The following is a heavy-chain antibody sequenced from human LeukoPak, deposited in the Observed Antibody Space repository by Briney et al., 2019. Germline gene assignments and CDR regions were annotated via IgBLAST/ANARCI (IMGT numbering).Heavy chain of an antibody. V-gene: IGHV3-23*01. J-gene: IGHJ4*02. D-gene: IGHD6-19*01. CDR1: GFTFTTYA. CDR3: AKAIAVAGTYYFDY. CDR2: ITGSGGST. Sequence: GGSLRLSCAASGFTFTTYAMIWVRQAPGKGLEWVSAITGSGGSTYYADSVKGRFTISRDNSKNTLYLQMNSLRAEDTAVYYCAKAIAVAGTYYFDYWGQGTLVTVSS.